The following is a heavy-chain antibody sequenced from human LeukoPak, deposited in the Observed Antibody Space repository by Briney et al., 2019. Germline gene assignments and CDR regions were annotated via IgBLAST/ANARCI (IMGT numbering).Heavy chain of an antibody. Sequence: GGSLRLSCAASGFTFSNYAMRWVHQAPGKGLDWVSAISESGGFTYYVDSVKGRFTISTDNSKKTLYLQMNGLRAEDTALYYCAKEDLYDGMDVWGKGTTVTVSS. V-gene: IGHV3-23*01. CDR1: GFTFSNYA. CDR2: ISESGGFT. J-gene: IGHJ6*04. CDR3: AKEDLYDGMDV.